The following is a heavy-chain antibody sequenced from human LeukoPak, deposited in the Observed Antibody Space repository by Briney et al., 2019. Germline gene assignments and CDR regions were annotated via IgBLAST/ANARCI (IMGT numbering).Heavy chain of an antibody. Sequence: ASVKVSCKASGGTFSSYAISWVRQAPGQGLEWIGGIIPIFGTANYAQKFQGRVTITADESTSTAYMELSSLRSEDTAVYYCASGGYSYGIYYFDYWGQGTLVTVSS. CDR1: GGTFSSYA. J-gene: IGHJ4*02. CDR3: ASGGYSYGIYYFDY. V-gene: IGHV1-69*13. D-gene: IGHD5-18*01. CDR2: IIPIFGTA.